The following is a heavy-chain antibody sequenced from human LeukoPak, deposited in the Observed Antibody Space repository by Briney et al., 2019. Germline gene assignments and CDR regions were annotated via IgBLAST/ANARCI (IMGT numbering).Heavy chain of an antibody. J-gene: IGHJ6*03. CDR3: ARCITIFGVVDYYMDV. CDR2: ISSSSSYI. Sequence: PGGSLRLSCAASGFTFSSYSMNWVRQAPGKGLEWVSSISSSSSYIYYVDSVKGRFTISRDNAKNSLYLQMNSLRAEDTAVYYCARCITIFGVVDYYMDVWGKGTTVTVSS. V-gene: IGHV3-21*01. D-gene: IGHD3-3*01. CDR1: GFTFSSYS.